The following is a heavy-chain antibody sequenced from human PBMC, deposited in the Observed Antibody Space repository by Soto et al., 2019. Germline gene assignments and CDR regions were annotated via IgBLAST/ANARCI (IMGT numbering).Heavy chain of an antibody. J-gene: IGHJ5*02. CDR2: IYSSGNT. V-gene: IGHV4-4*07. CDR3: ARDRGVTAAGITWFDP. D-gene: IGHD6-13*01. Sequence: SATLALSCTMSRGSICDSACIWIRQPAGKGLEWIGHIYSSGNTNSNPSLKSRVSMSVDTSKNQLSLRLSSVTAADTAVYFCARDRGVTAAGITWFDPWGQGTRVTV. CDR1: RGSICDSA.